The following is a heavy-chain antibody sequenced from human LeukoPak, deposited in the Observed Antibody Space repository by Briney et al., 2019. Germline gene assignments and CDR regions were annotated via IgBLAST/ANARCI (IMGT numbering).Heavy chain of an antibody. D-gene: IGHD3-3*01. V-gene: IGHV4-30-4*01. Sequence: PSETQSLTCTVSGGSISSGDYYWSWIRQPPGKGLEWIGYIYYSGSTYYNPSLKSRVTISVDTSKNQFSLKLSSVTAADTAVYYCARAVLGSRIQINYDFWSGPPDYWGQGTLVTVSS. CDR3: ARAVLGSRIQINYDFWSGPPDY. J-gene: IGHJ4*02. CDR2: IYYSGST. CDR1: GGSISSGDYY.